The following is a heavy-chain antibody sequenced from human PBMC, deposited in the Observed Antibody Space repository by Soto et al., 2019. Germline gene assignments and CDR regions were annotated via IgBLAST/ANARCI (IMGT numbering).Heavy chain of an antibody. CDR3: ARGSSWPLYYFAMGV. CDR2: IYYSGST. Sequence: PSETLSLTCTVSGGSVSSGSHYWSWIRQPPGKGLEWIGYIYYSGSTNYNPSLKSRVTISIDTSKNQFSLKLSSVTAADTAVYYRARGSSWPLYYFAMGVWGQGTTVTVSS. J-gene: IGHJ6*02. CDR1: GGSVSSGSHY. V-gene: IGHV4-61*01. D-gene: IGHD6-13*01.